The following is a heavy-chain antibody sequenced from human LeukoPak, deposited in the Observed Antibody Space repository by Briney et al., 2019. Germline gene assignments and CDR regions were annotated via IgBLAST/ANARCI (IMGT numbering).Heavy chain of an antibody. J-gene: IGHJ4*02. D-gene: IGHD6-19*01. Sequence: PGRSLRLSCAASGFTFSSYGMHWVRQAPGKGLEWVAVISYDGSNKYYADSVKGRFTISRDNSKNTLYLQMNSLRAEDTAVYYCAKDYRQQGSWLTYYFDYWGQGTLVTVSS. CDR1: GFTFSSYG. CDR2: ISYDGSNK. V-gene: IGHV3-30*18. CDR3: AKDYRQQGSWLTYYFDY.